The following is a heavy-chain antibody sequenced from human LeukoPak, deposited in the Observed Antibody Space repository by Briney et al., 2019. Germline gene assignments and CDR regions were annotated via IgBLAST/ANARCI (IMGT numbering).Heavy chain of an antibody. Sequence: GGSLRLSCAASGFTFSDYGINWVRLAPGKGLEWVSMISNGNTEHSADSAKGRFTVSRDNARNSAYLQMNSLRDEDTAMYYCARDYGYCRGNTCYASFDYWGHGTLVTVSS. CDR1: GFTFSDYG. CDR2: ISNGNTE. D-gene: IGHD2-2*01. CDR3: ARDYGYCRGNTCYASFDY. J-gene: IGHJ4*01. V-gene: IGHV3-48*02.